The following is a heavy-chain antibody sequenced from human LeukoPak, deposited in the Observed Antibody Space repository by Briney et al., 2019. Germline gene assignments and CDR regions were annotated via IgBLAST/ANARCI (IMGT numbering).Heavy chain of an antibody. CDR1: GYTFTSYD. Sequence: ASVQVSCKASGYTFTSYDINWVRQATGQGLEWMGWMNPNSGNTGYAQTFQGRVTITRNTSISTAYMELRSVRSEDAAVYYCARRPCGSCYSVDPWGQGTLVTVSS. V-gene: IGHV1-8*03. CDR2: MNPNSGNT. CDR3: ARRPCGSCYSVDP. J-gene: IGHJ5*02. D-gene: IGHD2-15*01.